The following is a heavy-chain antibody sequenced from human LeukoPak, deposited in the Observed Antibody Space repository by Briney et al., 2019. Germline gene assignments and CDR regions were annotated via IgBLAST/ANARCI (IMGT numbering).Heavy chain of an antibody. V-gene: IGHV3-48*03. CDR2: ISSSGSTI. CDR3: ARETVVPAANYYGMDV. Sequence: GGSLRLSCAASGFTFSSYEMNWVRQAPGKGLEWVSYISSSGSTIYYADSVKGRFTISRDNAKNSLYLQMNSLRAEDTAVYYCARETVVPAANYYGMDVWAKGPRSPSP. J-gene: IGHJ6*02. CDR1: GFTFSSYE. D-gene: IGHD2-2*01.